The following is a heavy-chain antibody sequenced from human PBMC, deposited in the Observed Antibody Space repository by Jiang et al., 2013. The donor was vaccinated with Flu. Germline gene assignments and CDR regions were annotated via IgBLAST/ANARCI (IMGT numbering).Heavy chain of an antibody. CDR1: FTSYW. D-gene: IGHD4-17*01. CDR2: IYPGDSDT. CDR3: ARSRDYGDYGIDY. J-gene: IGHJ4*02. V-gene: IGHV5-51*01. Sequence: FTSYWIGWVRQMPGKGLEWMGIIYPGDSDTRYSPSFQGQVTISADKSISTAYLQWSSLKASDTAMYYYARSRDYGDYGIDYWGQGTLVTVSS.